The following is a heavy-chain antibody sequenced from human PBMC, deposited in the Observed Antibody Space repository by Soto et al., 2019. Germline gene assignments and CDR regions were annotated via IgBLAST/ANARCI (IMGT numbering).Heavy chain of an antibody. Sequence: SETLSLTCDVYGGSFSVYIWTWIRQTPGKGLQWIGQINHSGSANYSSSLKSRVTISLDMSEKQSSLKLTSVTAADTAVYWCARDPVDGYAFFDYWGQGALVTVSS. D-gene: IGHD5-12*01. CDR3: ARDPVDGYAFFDY. CDR1: GGSFSVYI. V-gene: IGHV4-34*01. CDR2: INHSGSA. J-gene: IGHJ4*02.